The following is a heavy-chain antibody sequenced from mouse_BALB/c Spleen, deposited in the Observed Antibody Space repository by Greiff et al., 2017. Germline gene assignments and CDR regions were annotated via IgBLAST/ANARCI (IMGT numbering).Heavy chain of an antibody. J-gene: IGHJ4*01. CDR3: ARRDYYGSSGYAMDY. CDR1: GFTFSDYY. CDR2: ISDGGSYT. V-gene: IGHV5-4*02. Sequence: EVNVVESGGGLVKPGGSLKLSCAASGFTFSDYYMYWVRQTPEKRLEWVATISDGGSYTYYPDSVKGRFTISRDNAKNTLYLQMSSLRSEDTAMYYCARRDYYGSSGYAMDYWGQGTSVTVSS. D-gene: IGHD1-1*01.